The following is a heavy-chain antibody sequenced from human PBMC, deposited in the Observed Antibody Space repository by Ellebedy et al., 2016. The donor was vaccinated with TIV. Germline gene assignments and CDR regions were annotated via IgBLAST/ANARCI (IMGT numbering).Heavy chain of an antibody. J-gene: IGHJ4*02. V-gene: IGHV3-11*01. CDR3: ARLGVIAAAGASDY. Sequence: GESLKISCAASGFTFSDYYMSWIRQAPGKGLEWVSYISSSGSTIYYADSVKGRSTISRDNAGNSLYLQMNSLRAEDTAVYYCARLGVIAAAGASDYWGQGTLVIVSS. CDR1: GFTFSDYY. D-gene: IGHD6-13*01. CDR2: ISSSGSTI.